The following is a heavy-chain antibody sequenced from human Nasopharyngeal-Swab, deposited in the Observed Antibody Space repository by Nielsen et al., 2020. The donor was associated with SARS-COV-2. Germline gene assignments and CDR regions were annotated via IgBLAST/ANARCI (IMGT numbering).Heavy chain of an antibody. Sequence: SLKISCAASGFTFDDYVMHWVRPAPGKGLEWVSGISWNSGSIGYADSVKGRFTISRDNAKNSLYLQMNSLRAEDTALYYCAKGYGYGGDYYYYYGMDVWGQGTTVTVSS. J-gene: IGHJ6*02. V-gene: IGHV3-9*01. CDR2: ISWNSGSI. CDR3: AKGYGYGGDYYYYYGMDV. CDR1: GFTFDDYV. D-gene: IGHD5-18*01.